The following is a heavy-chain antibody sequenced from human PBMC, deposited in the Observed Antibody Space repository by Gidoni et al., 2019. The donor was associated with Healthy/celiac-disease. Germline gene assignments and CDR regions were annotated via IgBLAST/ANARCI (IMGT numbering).Heavy chain of an antibody. J-gene: IGHJ3*02. CDR1: GYTFTDYY. V-gene: IGHV1-69-2*01. CDR3: ATSKNRDGYNPRGQDAFDI. CDR2: VDPEDGET. Sequence: EVQLVQSGAEVKKPGATVKISCKVSGYTFTDYYMHWVQQAPGKGLEWMGLVDPEDGETIYAEKFQGRVTITADTSTDTAYMELSSLRSEDTAVYYCATSKNRDGYNPRGQDAFDIWGQGTMVTVSA. D-gene: IGHD5-12*01.